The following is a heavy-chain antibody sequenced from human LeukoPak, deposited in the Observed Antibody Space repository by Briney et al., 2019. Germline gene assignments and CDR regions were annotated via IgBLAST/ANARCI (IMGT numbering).Heavy chain of an antibody. Sequence: SETLSLTCTVSGGSIGSYYWSWIRQPPGKGLEWIGYIYYSGSTNYNPSLKSRVTISVDTSKNQFSLKLTSVTAADTAVYYCARDGTPSRRDGYSTDYWGQGALVTVSS. D-gene: IGHD5-24*01. CDR2: IYYSGST. J-gene: IGHJ4*02. V-gene: IGHV4-59*12. CDR1: GGSIGSYY. CDR3: ARDGTPSRRDGYSTDY.